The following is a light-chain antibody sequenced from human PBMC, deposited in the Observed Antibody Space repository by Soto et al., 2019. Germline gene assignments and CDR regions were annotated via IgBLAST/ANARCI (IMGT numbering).Light chain of an antibody. CDR2: GNN. J-gene: IGLJ1*01. V-gene: IGLV1-40*01. CDR3: QSFDSSLSIYI. CDR1: WSNIGAGHG. Sequence: QSVLTQPPSVSGAPGQSVTISCSGTWSNIGAGHGVHWYQQFPGTAPKLLIHGNNNRPSGVPDRFSGSKSGSSASLAITGLQAEDETDYYCQSFDSSLSIYIFGTGTKVTVL.